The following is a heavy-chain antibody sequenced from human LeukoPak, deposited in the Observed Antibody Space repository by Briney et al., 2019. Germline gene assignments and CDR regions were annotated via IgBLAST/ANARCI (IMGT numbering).Heavy chain of an antibody. CDR2: ISYDGSNK. D-gene: IGHD3-22*01. J-gene: IGHJ6*02. V-gene: IGHV3-30*18. CDR3: AKDPYYYDSGASSGMDV. CDR1: GFTFSSYG. Sequence: PGGSLRLSCAASGFTFSSYGMHWVRQAPGKGLEWVAVISYDGSNKYYADSVKGRFTISRDNSKNTLYLQMNSLRAEDTAVYYCAKDPYYYDSGASSGMDVWGQGTTVTVSS.